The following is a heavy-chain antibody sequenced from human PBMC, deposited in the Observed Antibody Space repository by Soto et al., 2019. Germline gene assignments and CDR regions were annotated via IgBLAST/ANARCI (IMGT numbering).Heavy chain of an antibody. CDR2: IYFSGST. CDR1: GGSISGYY. V-gene: IGHV4-59*01. J-gene: IGHJ4*02. Sequence: QVHLQESGPGLVKPSETLSLTCTVSGGSISGYYWNWIRQPPGKGLEWLGYIYFSGSTHYNPSLKTRLTISLDTSKKQFSLNLRSVTAADTAVYYCARQEAVAGTPFDSWGQGTLVSVSS. CDR3: ARQEAVAGTPFDS. D-gene: IGHD6-19*01.